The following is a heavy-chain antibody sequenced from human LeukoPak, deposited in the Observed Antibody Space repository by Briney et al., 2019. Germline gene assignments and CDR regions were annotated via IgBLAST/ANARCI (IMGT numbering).Heavy chain of an antibody. V-gene: IGHV1-8*03. J-gene: IGHJ5*02. Sequence: ASVKVSCKASGGTFSSYAISWVRQATGQGLEWMGWMNPNSGNTGYAQKFQGRVTITRNTSISTAYMELSSLRSEDTAVYYCARGATFNYDFWSGYYIPNWFDPWGQGTLVTVSS. D-gene: IGHD3-3*01. CDR2: MNPNSGNT. CDR1: GGTFSSYA. CDR3: ARGATFNYDFWSGYYIPNWFDP.